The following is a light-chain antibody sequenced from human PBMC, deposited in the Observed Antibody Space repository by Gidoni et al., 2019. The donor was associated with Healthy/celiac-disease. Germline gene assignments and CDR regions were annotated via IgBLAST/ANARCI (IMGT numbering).Light chain of an antibody. CDR1: QSVLYSSNNKNY. CDR3: QQYYSTPLT. V-gene: IGKV4-1*01. J-gene: IGKJ4*01. Sequence: DIVMTQSPDSLAVSLGERATINCKSSQSVLYSSNNKNYLAWYQQKPGQTPKLLMYWAPTRESGVPDRFSGSGSGTDFTLTISSLQAEDVAVYYCQQYYSTPLTFGGGTKVEIK. CDR2: WAP.